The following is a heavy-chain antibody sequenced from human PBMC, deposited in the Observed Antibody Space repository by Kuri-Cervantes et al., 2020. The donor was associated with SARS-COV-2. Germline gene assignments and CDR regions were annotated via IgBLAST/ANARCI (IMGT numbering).Heavy chain of an antibody. CDR3: ARGPTMVRGAGPLATLYYFDY. Sequence: SETLSLTCTVSGDSITTSPYYWAWVRQPPGKVLEWIGSFYYGGSTYENPSLKSRVTMSVDTSQNQFFLRLSSVTAADTAVYYCARGPTMVRGAGPLATLYYFDYWGQGTLVTVSS. V-gene: IGHV4-39*07. CDR2: FYYGGST. D-gene: IGHD3-10*01. CDR1: GDSITTSPYY. J-gene: IGHJ4*02.